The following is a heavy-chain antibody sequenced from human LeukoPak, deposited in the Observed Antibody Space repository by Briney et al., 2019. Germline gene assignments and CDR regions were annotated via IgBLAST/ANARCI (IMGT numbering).Heavy chain of an antibody. D-gene: IGHD3-10*01. CDR1: GGSISSSSYY. J-gene: IGHJ3*02. CDR3: ARAGSRGDAFDI. V-gene: IGHV4-39*01. CDR2: IYYSGST. Sequence: KTSETLSLTCTVSGGSISSSSYYWGWIRQPPGKGLEWIGSIYYSGSTYYNPSLKSRVTISVDTSKDQFSLKLSSVTAADTAVYYCARAGSRGDAFDIWGQGTMVTVSS.